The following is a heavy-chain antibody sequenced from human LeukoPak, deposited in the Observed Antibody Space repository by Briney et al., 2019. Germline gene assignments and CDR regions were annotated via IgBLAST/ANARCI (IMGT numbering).Heavy chain of an antibody. V-gene: IGHV1-18*01. J-gene: IGHJ3*02. Sequence: VASVKVSCKASGYTFTSYGISWVRQAPGQGLEWMGWISAYNGNTDFAQKLQGRVTMTTDTATNTAHMELRNLRSDDTAVYYCARPAGRSAFDIWGQGTMVTVSS. CDR1: GYTFTSYG. CDR3: ARPAGRSAFDI. CDR2: ISAYNGNT.